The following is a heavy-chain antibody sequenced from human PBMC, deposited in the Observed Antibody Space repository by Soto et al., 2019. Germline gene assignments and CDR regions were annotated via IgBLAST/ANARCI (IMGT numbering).Heavy chain of an antibody. CDR1: GYTFTSYY. V-gene: IGHV1-46*03. CDR2: INPSGGST. J-gene: IGHJ3*02. CDR3: ARDYYDSSGYQPRDAFDI. Sequence: ASVKVSCKASGYTFTSYYMHWVRQAPGQGLEWMGIINPSGGSTSYAQKFQGRVTMTRDTSTSTVYMELSSLRSEDTAVYYCARDYYDSSGYQPRDAFDIWGQGTMVTVS. D-gene: IGHD3-22*01.